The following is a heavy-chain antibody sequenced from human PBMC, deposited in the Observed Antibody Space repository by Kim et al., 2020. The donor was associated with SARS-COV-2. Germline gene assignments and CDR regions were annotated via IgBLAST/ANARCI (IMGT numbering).Heavy chain of an antibody. CDR2: ISSSSSYI. J-gene: IGHJ3*02. D-gene: IGHD3-22*01. CDR3: ARDPSSYYYDSSGYQGAFDI. CDR1: GFTFSSYS. V-gene: IGHV3-21*01. Sequence: GGSLRLSCAASGFTFSSYSMNWVRQAPGKGLEWVSSISSSSSYIYYADSVKGRFTISRDNAKNSLYLQMNSLRAEDTAVYYCARDPSSYYYDSSGYQGAFDIWGQGTMVTVSS.